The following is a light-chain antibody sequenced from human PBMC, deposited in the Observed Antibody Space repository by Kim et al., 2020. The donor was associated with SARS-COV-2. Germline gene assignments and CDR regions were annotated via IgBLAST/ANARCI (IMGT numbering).Light chain of an antibody. CDR3: QQYASSPTT. CDR2: GAS. Sequence: RAHLACRPSQAVTTSYLAQDQQKPGQAPRLLINGASRRATGIPDRFSGSGSGTDFTLTISRREPQDCAEYYCQQYASSPTTFGGGTKVDIK. V-gene: IGKV3-20*01. J-gene: IGKJ4*01. CDR1: QAVTTSY.